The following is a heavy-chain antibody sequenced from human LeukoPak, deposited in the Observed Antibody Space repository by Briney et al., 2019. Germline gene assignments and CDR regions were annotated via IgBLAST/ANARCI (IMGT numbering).Heavy chain of an antibody. D-gene: IGHD1-26*01. CDR1: GFSLDGYT. V-gene: IGHV3-43*01. J-gene: IGHJ5*02. Sequence: GGSLRLSCSASGFSLDGYTMHWVRQTPGKGLQWLSLIRWDSDVIYYGDSVRGRFTISRDNSKDSLYLQMNGLRPEDTAFYFCARDLQGATLCDLWGRGTLVTVSS. CDR3: ARDLQGATLCDL. CDR2: IRWDSDVI.